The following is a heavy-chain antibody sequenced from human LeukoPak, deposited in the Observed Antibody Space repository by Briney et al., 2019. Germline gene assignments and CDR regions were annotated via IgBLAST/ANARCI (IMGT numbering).Heavy chain of an antibody. CDR2: ISSSGTTI. CDR3: ANGAYSGSYWGKQGSDY. D-gene: IGHD1-26*01. CDR1: GFTFSSYS. J-gene: IGHJ4*02. Sequence: GGSLRLSCAASGFTFSSYSMNWVRQAPGKGLEWVSYISSSGTTIYYADSVKGRFTISRDNSKNTLYLQMNSLRAEDTAVYYCANGAYSGSYWGKQGSDYWGQGTLVTVSS. V-gene: IGHV3-48*01.